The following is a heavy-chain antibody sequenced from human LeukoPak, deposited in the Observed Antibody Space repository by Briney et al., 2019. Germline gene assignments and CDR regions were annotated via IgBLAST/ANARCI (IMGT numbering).Heavy chain of an antibody. CDR2: ISGSGSGGST. CDR3: AKSGYNRFDY. CDR1: GFTFSSYA. V-gene: IGHV3-23*01. D-gene: IGHD5-24*01. Sequence: GGSLRLSCAASGFTFSSYAMSGVRQAPGKGPEWVSNISGSGSGGSTYYADSVKGRFTISRDNSKNTLYLQMNSLRAGDTAVYYCAKSGYNRFDYWGQGTLVTVSS. J-gene: IGHJ4*02.